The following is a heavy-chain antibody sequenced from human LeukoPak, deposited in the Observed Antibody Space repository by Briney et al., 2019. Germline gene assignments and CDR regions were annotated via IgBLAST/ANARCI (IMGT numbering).Heavy chain of an antibody. CDR1: GGSISKTTYY. Sequence: SQTLSLTCTVSGGSISKTTYYCGWIRQPPGKGLEWVGSIYYTGGTYYNPSLKIRVTISVDTSKNQFSLNLTSVTAADTAMYYCARHPNQPSNTRGTLFDPWGQGTLVTVSS. V-gene: IGHV4-39*01. CDR3: ARHPNQPSNTRGTLFDP. D-gene: IGHD2-2*01. J-gene: IGHJ5*02. CDR2: IYYTGGT.